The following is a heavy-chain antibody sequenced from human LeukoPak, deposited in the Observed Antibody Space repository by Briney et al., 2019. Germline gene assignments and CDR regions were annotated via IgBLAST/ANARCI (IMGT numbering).Heavy chain of an antibody. J-gene: IGHJ3*02. CDR3: ASSVFYCGGDCYFSAFDI. Sequence: PGGSLRLSCVASGFSFSDYGMHWIRHSPVKGLEWVAFIRYDGSSKYYADSVKGRFTISRDNSKNTLNLQMNSLRAEDTAVYYCASSVFYCGGDCYFSAFDIWGQGTMVTVSS. CDR1: GFSFSDYG. V-gene: IGHV3-30*02. D-gene: IGHD2-21*02. CDR2: IRYDGSSK.